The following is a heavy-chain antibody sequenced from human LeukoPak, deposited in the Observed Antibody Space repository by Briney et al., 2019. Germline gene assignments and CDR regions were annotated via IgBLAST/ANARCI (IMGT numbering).Heavy chain of an antibody. J-gene: IGHJ3*02. CDR1: GYTFTSYD. CDR2: INPNSGGT. CDR3: ARSVGAAAGTDAFDI. D-gene: IGHD6-13*01. Sequence: ASVKVSCKTSGYTFTSYDINWVRQAPGQGLEWMGWINPNSGGTNYAQKFQGRVTMTRDTSISTAYMELSRLRSDDTAVYYCARSVGAAAGTDAFDIWGQGTMVTVSS. V-gene: IGHV1-2*02.